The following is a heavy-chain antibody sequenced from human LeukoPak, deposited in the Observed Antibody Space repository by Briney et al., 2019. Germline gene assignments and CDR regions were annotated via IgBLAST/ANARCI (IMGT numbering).Heavy chain of an antibody. CDR2: IYYSGST. CDR3: ARCGATTEYFQH. Sequence: PSETLCLTCTVSGGSISSYYWSWIRQPPGKGLEWIGYIYYSGSTNYNPSLKSRVTISVDTSKNQFSLKLSSVTAADTAVYYCARCGATTEYFQHWGQGTLVTVSS. CDR1: GGSISSYY. D-gene: IGHD1-26*01. J-gene: IGHJ1*01. V-gene: IGHV4-59*01.